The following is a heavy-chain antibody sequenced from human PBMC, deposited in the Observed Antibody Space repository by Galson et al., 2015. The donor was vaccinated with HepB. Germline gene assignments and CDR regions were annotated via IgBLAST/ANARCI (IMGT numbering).Heavy chain of an antibody. CDR2: ISAYNGNT. V-gene: IGHV1-18*01. CDR1: GYTFTSYG. CDR3: ARVDTAMVTGGWSDP. J-gene: IGHJ5*02. D-gene: IGHD5-18*01. Sequence: SVKVSCKASGYTFTSYGISWVRQAPGQGLEWMGWISAYNGNTNYAQKLQGRVTMTTDTSTSTAYMELRSLRSDDTAVYYCARVDTAMVTGGWSDPWGQGTLVTVSS.